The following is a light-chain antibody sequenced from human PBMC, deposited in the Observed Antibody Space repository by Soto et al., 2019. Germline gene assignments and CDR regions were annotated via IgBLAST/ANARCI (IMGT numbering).Light chain of an antibody. CDR2: LNSDGSH. V-gene: IGLV4-69*01. CDR1: SGHSSYA. Sequence: QPVLTQSPSASASLGASVKLTCTLSSGHSSYAIAWHQQQPEKGPRYLMKLNSDGSHSKGDGIPDRFSGSSSGAERYLTISSLQSEDEADYCGQTWGTGIVVFGGGTKLTVL. J-gene: IGLJ2*01. CDR3: QTWGTGIVV.